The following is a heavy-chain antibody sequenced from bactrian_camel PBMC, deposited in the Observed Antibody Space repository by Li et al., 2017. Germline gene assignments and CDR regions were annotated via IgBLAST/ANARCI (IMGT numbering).Heavy chain of an antibody. CDR1: GDTIGRYC. CDR2: IESDGST. D-gene: IGHD2*01. Sequence: HVQLVESGGGSVQVGGSLRLSCVASGDTIGRYCMGWFRQIPDKEREGVAGIESDGSTSYADSVKGRFTISKGNGKNTLYLQMNSLKPEDTAEYYCARRTRGGYCYDAAFDYGYWGQGTQVTVS. J-gene: IGHJ4*01. CDR3: ARRTRGGYCYDAAFDYGY. V-gene: IGHV3S55*01.